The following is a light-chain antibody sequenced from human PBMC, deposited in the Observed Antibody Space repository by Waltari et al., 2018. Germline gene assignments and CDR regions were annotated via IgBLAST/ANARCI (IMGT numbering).Light chain of an antibody. CDR1: SGHRCNI. Sequence: LALTHSPLTSTPLGASVKLPCTLDSGHRCNIIAWLPQPPEKGPRYVMKGYSDGSHIKGDEVPDHLSGSSSGAERYLTMSNVQAEEEADYYCQTGGHGTWVFGGGTTLTVL. CDR2: GYSDGSH. CDR3: QTGGHGTWV. V-gene: IGLV4-69*01. J-gene: IGLJ3*02.